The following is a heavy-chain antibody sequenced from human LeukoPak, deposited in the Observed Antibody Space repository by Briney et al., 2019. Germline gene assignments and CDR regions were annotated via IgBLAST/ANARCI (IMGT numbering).Heavy chain of an antibody. Sequence: GGSLRLSCAASGFTFSSYSMNWVRQAPGKGLEWVSSISSSSSYIYYADSVKGRFTISRDNAKNSLYLQMNSLRAEDTAVYYCASGAGYYYDSSGYCLLDWGQGTLVTVSS. V-gene: IGHV3-21*01. CDR3: ASGAGYYYDSSGYCLLD. CDR2: ISSSSSYI. CDR1: GFTFSSYS. J-gene: IGHJ4*02. D-gene: IGHD3-22*01.